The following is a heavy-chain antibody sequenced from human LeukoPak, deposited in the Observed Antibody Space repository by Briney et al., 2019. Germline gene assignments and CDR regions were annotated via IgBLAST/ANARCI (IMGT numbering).Heavy chain of an antibody. D-gene: IGHD3-10*01. CDR3: ARAGSNYGGEYYYYYMDV. Sequence: GASVKVSCKASGYTFTSYGISWVRQAPGQGLEWMGWISAYNGNTNYAQKLQGRVTMTTDTSTSTAYMELRSLRSDDTAVYYCARAGSNYGGEYYYYYMDVWGKGTTVTISS. CDR2: ISAYNGNT. J-gene: IGHJ6*03. V-gene: IGHV1-18*01. CDR1: GYTFTSYG.